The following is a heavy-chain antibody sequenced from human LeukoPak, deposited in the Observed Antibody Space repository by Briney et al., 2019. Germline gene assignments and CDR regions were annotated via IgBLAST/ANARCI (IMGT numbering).Heavy chain of an antibody. CDR3: ARGGRYIVATPYNYGMDV. Sequence: KSSETLSLTCAVYGGSFSGYYWSWIRQPPGKGLEWIGEINHSGSTNYNPSLKSRVTISVDTSKNQFSLKLSSVTAADTAVYYCARGGRYIVATPYNYGMDVWGQGTTVTVSS. V-gene: IGHV4-34*01. CDR2: INHSGST. D-gene: IGHD5-12*01. CDR1: GGSFSGYY. J-gene: IGHJ6*02.